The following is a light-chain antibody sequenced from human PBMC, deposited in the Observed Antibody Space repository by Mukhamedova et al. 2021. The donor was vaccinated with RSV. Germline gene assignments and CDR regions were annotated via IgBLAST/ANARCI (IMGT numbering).Light chain of an antibody. CDR3: QQYGSSPRFT. Sequence: GRATLSCRASQSVSSSYLAWYQQKPGQAPRLLIYGASSRATGIPDRFSGSGSGTDFTLTISSLEPEDFAVYYCQQYGSSPRFTFGPG. CDR2: GAS. CDR1: QSVSSSY. J-gene: IGKJ3*01. V-gene: IGKV3-20*01.